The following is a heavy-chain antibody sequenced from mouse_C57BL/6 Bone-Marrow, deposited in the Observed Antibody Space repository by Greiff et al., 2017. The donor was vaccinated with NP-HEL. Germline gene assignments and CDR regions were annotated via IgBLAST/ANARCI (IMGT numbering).Heavy chain of an antibody. J-gene: IGHJ4*01. CDR2: IYPRSGNT. CDR1: GYTFTSYG. D-gene: IGHD1-1*01. CDR3: ARNGPNYYGSSYGKDYYAMDY. V-gene: IGHV1-81*01. Sequence: QVQLKESGAELARPGASVKLSCKASGYTFTSYGISWVKQRTGQGLEWIGEIYPRSGNTYYNEKFKGKATLTADKSSSTAYMELRRLTSEDSAVYFCARNGPNYYGSSYGKDYYAMDYWGQGTSVTVSS.